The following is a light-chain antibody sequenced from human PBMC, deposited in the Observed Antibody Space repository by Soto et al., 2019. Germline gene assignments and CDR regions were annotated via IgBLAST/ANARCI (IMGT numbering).Light chain of an antibody. CDR1: SSDVGGYNY. CDR2: GVR. Sequence: QSVLTQPASVSGSPGQSITISCTGTSSDVGGYNYVSWYQQLPGKAPKLMIYGVRNRPSGVSNRFSGSKSGNTASLTISGLQAEDEADYYCGSYTSIATWVFGGGTQLTVL. V-gene: IGLV2-14*01. J-gene: IGLJ3*02. CDR3: GSYTSIATWV.